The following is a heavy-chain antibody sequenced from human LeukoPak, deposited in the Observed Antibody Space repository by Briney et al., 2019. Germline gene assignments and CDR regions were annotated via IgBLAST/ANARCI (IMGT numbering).Heavy chain of an antibody. CDR3: ARVARWHWFDP. CDR2: IRPSGDNT. Sequence: GGALRLSCAASGFTFSSYDMTWARQAPGRGLEWVSSIRPSGDNTYYGDSVKGRFTISRDNSKNTVYLQMNNMRVDDTAVYYCARVARWHWFDPWGQGTLVTVSS. V-gene: IGHV3-23*01. J-gene: IGHJ5*02. CDR1: GFTFSSYD. D-gene: IGHD5-12*01.